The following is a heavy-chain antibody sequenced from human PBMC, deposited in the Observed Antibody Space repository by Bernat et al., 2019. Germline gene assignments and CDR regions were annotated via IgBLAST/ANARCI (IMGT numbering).Heavy chain of an antibody. D-gene: IGHD3-10*01. J-gene: IGHJ1*01. Sequence: QVQLQQWGAGLLKPSETLSLTGAVYGGSVSGYYWSWIREPPGKGLEWSGEINHSGSTNYNPSLKSRVTISVDPSKNPFSLTLSSVTAAVTAVYYCATGVIPPTRAMVRGANSFQHWGQGTLVTVSS. CDR1: GGSVSGYY. CDR3: ATGVIPPTRAMVRGANSFQH. V-gene: IGHV4-34*01. CDR2: INHSGST.